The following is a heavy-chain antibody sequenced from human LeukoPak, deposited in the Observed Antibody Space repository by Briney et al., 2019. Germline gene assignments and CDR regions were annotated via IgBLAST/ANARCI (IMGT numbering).Heavy chain of an antibody. J-gene: IGHJ5*02. CDR1: DYSISIAYY. Sequence: SETLSLTCAVSDYSISIAYYWGWIRQPPGKGLEWIGSIYHSGSTYYNPSLKSQVTISVDTSKNQFSLKLSSVTAADTAIYYCARSSFGDRRDWFDPWGQGTLVTVSS. CDR2: IYHSGST. V-gene: IGHV4-38-2*01. D-gene: IGHD3-10*01. CDR3: ARSSFGDRRDWFDP.